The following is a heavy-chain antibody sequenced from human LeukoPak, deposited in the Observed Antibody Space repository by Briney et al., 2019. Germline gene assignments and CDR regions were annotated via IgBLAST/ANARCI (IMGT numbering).Heavy chain of an antibody. J-gene: IGHJ6*03. V-gene: IGHV1-2*02. CDR2: INPNSGGT. D-gene: IGHD2-8*01. Sequence: ASVKVSCKASGYSFTGYYMHWVRQAPGQGLEWMGWINPNSGGTNYAQKFQGRVTMTRDTSISTAYMELSSLRSDDTAVYFCAREGGYCINGVCYFTPHYYYYYMDVWGKGTTVTVSS. CDR1: GYSFTGYY. CDR3: AREGGYCINGVCYFTPHYYYYYMDV.